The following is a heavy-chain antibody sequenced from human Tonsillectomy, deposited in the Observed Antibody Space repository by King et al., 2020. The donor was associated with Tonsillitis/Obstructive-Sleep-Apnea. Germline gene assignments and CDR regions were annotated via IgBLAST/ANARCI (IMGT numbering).Heavy chain of an antibody. J-gene: IGHJ6*03. D-gene: IGHD3-3*01. CDR3: ARGSYYGFWGGGGDYYYYYMDV. CDR1: GFSLSNVRMG. CDR2: IFSNDEK. V-gene: IGHV2-26*01. Sequence: TLKESGPVLVKPTETLTLTCTVSGFSLSNVRMGVSWIRQPPGKALEWLAHIFSNDEKSYSTSLKSRLTISKDTSKSQVVLTMTNMDPVDTATYYCARGSYYGFWGGGGDYYYYYMDVWGKGTTVTVSS.